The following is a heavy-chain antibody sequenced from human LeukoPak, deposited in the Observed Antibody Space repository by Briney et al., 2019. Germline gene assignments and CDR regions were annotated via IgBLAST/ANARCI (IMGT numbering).Heavy chain of an antibody. Sequence: GGSLRLSCAASGFTFSSYWMSWVRQAPGKGLEWVANIKQDGSEKYYVDSVKGRFTISRDNAKNSLYLQMNSLRAEDTAVYYCARVRFGGNSVDFDYWGQGTLVTVSS. V-gene: IGHV3-7*01. D-gene: IGHD4-23*01. J-gene: IGHJ4*02. CDR1: GFTFSSYW. CDR3: ARVRFGGNSVDFDY. CDR2: IKQDGSEK.